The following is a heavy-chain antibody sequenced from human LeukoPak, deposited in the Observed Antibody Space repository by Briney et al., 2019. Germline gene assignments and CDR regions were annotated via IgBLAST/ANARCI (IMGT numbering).Heavy chain of an antibody. CDR3: ATLPVASSFDS. J-gene: IGHJ4*02. V-gene: IGHV3-48*03. CDR1: EFAFSVYE. CDR2: VSSSGGTR. D-gene: IGHD6-19*01. Sequence: PGGSLRLSCAASEFAFSVYEMYWVRQAPGKGLEWVSYVSSSGGTRYYADSVKGRFTISRDNAKNSLYLQMNSLRGEDTAVYDCATLPVASSFDSWGQGALVTVSS.